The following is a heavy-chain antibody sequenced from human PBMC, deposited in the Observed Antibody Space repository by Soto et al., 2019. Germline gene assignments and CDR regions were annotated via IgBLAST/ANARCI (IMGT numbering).Heavy chain of an antibody. D-gene: IGHD3-3*01. Sequence: EVQLLESGGGLVQPGGSLGPSWAPPGFTFTSFALTWVPRAPGKGLEWVSAISGSGVRTYYPDSVKGRFTISRDNSKNTLYLQMNSLRAEDTAVYYCAGIWTQVANDYWGQGTLVTVSS. CDR1: GFTFTSFA. CDR3: AGIWTQVANDY. V-gene: IGHV3-23*01. J-gene: IGHJ4*02. CDR2: ISGSGVRT.